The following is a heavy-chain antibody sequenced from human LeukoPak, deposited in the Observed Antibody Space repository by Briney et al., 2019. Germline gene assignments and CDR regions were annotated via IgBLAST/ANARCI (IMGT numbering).Heavy chain of an antibody. D-gene: IGHD5-18*01. CDR3: ARVISTAMVTYYFDY. Sequence: SETLSLTCAVYGGSFSSYYWSWIRQPPGKGLEWIGYIYYSGSTNYNPSLKSRVTISVDTSKNQFSLKLSSVTAADTAVYYCARVISTAMVTYYFDYWGQGTLVTVSS. CDR2: IYYSGST. CDR1: GGSFSSYY. V-gene: IGHV4-59*01. J-gene: IGHJ4*02.